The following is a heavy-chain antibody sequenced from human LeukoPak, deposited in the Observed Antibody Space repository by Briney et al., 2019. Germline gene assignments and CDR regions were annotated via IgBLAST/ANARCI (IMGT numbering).Heavy chain of an antibody. CDR3: ARVISYYCDSSGYKGFDP. CDR2: ISAYNGNT. Sequence: ASVKVSCKASGYTFTSYGISWVRQAPGQGLEWMGWISAYNGNTNYAQKLQGRVTMTTDTSTSTAYMELRSLRSDDTAVYYCARVISYYCDSSGYKGFDPWGQGTLVTVSS. V-gene: IGHV1-18*01. D-gene: IGHD3-22*01. J-gene: IGHJ5*02. CDR1: GYTFTSYG.